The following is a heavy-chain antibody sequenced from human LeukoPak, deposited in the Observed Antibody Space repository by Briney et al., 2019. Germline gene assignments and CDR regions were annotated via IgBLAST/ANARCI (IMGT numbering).Heavy chain of an antibody. D-gene: IGHD2-15*01. J-gene: IGHJ4*02. CDR2: IIPIFGTA. CDR1: GGTFSSYA. CDR3: ARSWGHCSGGSCHFDY. Sequence: ASVKVSCKASGGTFSSYAISWVRQAPGQGLVWMGGIIPIFGTANYAQKFQGRVTITTDESTSTAYMELSSLRSEDTAVYYCARSWGHCSGGSCHFDYWGQGTLVTVSS. V-gene: IGHV1-69*05.